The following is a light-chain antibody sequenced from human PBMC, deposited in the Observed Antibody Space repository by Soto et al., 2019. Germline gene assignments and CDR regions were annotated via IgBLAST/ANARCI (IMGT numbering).Light chain of an antibody. CDR1: QSVSSSY. V-gene: IGKV3-20*01. J-gene: IGKJ1*01. CDR3: QQYGSSPVMT. Sequence: EIVLTQSPGTLSLSPGERATLSCRASQSVSSSYLAWYQQKPGQAPRLLIYGASSRATGTPDRFSGSGSGTDFTLTISRLEPEDFAVYYCQQYGSSPVMTFGQGTKVEIK. CDR2: GAS.